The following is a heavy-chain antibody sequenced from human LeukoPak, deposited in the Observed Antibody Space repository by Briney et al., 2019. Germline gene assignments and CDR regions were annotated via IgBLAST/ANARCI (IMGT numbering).Heavy chain of an antibody. V-gene: IGHV4-4*02. CDR3: ATGGWNGADD. Sequence: SETLPLTCGVSGGSISNTNWWTWVRQPPGKGLEWIGEVNLQGSTNYNPSLKSRVAISVDKSENHISLKLTSVTAADTAMYYCATGGWNGADDWAQRTLVTVSS. CDR2: VNLQGST. J-gene: IGHJ4*02. D-gene: IGHD1-1*01. CDR1: GGSISNTNW.